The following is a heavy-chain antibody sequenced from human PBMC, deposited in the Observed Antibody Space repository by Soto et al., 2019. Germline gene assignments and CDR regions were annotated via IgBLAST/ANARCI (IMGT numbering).Heavy chain of an antibody. CDR3: ARLIDRDWFDP. CDR1: GGSISRYY. CDR2: IYYSGST. Sequence: SETLSLTCTVSGGSISRYYWSWLRQPPGKGLEWIGYIYYSGSTNYNPSLKSRVTLSVDTSQNQLSLKLSSVTAEDTAVYYCARLIDRDWFDPWGQGTLVTSPQ. J-gene: IGHJ5*02. D-gene: IGHD3-22*01. V-gene: IGHV4-59*08.